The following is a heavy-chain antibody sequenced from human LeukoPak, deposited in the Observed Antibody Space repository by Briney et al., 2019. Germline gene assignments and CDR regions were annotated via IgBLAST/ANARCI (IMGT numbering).Heavy chain of an antibody. J-gene: IGHJ4*02. V-gene: IGHV1-2*02. CDR1: GYTFTGYY. CDR3: ARDVEAAAGTKLDY. D-gene: IGHD6-13*01. CDR2: INPNSGAT. Sequence: AXVKVSCKASGYTFTGYYMHWVRQAPGQGLEWMGWINPNSGATNYAQKFQGRVTMTRDTSISTAYMELSRLRSDDTAVYYCARDVEAAAGTKLDYWGQGTLVTVSS.